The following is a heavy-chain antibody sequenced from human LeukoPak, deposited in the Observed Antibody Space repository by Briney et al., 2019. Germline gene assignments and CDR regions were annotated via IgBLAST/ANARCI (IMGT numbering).Heavy chain of an antibody. Sequence: TGGSLRLSCAASGFTFSSYWMHWGRQAPGKGLVWVSRINSDGSSTSYADSVKGRFTISRDNAKNTLYLQMNSLRAEDTAVYYCARASGIVGATFNYWGQGTLVTVSS. V-gene: IGHV3-74*01. CDR3: ARASGIVGATFNY. J-gene: IGHJ4*02. D-gene: IGHD1-26*01. CDR1: GFTFSSYW. CDR2: INSDGSST.